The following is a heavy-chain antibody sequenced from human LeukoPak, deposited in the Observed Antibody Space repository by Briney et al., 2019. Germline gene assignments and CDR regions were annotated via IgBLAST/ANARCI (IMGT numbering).Heavy chain of an antibody. CDR1: GYTFTSYD. J-gene: IGHJ4*02. Sequence: ASVKVSCKASGYTFTSYDINWVRQATGQGLEWMGWMNPNSGNTGYAQKFQGRVTITADKSTSTAYMELSSLRSEDTAVYYCARGEIAARHYFDYWGQGTLVTVSS. D-gene: IGHD6-6*01. V-gene: IGHV1-8*03. CDR2: MNPNSGNT. CDR3: ARGEIAARHYFDY.